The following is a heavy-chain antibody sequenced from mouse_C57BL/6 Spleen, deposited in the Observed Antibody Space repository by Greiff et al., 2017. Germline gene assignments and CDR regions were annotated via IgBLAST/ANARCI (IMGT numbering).Heavy chain of an antibody. CDR2: INPSNGGT. CDR1: GYTFTSYW. V-gene: IGHV1-53*01. Sequence: QVQLQHPGTELVKPGASVKLSCKASGYTFTSYWMHWVKQRPGQGLEWIGNINPSNGGTNYNEKFKSKATLTVDKSSSTAYMQLSSLTSEDSAVYYCARDDSSGYWFAYWGQGTLVTVSA. J-gene: IGHJ3*01. CDR3: ARDDSSGYWFAY. D-gene: IGHD3-2*02.